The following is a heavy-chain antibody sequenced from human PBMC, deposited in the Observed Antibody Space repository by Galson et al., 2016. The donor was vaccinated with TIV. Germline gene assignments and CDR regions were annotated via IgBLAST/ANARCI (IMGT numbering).Heavy chain of an antibody. CDR3: ARLYYSSGWNFDY. D-gene: IGHD6-19*01. J-gene: IGHJ4*02. Sequence: SLRLSCAASGFIFTSYWMTWVRQAPGKGLEWVANIRQDGRETYYVDPVKGRFTISRDNAKNSLYPQMNSRRAEDTAVYYCARLYYSSGWNFDYWGQGTLVTVSS. CDR2: IRQDGRET. CDR1: GFIFTSYW. V-gene: IGHV3-7*02.